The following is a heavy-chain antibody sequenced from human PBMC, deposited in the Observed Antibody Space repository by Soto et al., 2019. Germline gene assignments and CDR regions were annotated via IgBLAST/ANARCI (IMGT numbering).Heavy chain of an antibody. CDR3: ARAGSSPPSYYDMDV. CDR1: GFTFSNNV. V-gene: IGHV3-30-3*01. J-gene: IGHJ6*02. Sequence: QVQLVESGGGVVKPGTSLRLSCAASGFTFSNNVMHWVRQAPGKGLEWVAVISYDGSNKYYADSVKGRFTISRDTSKNTLYLQMNSLRAEDTAVYYCARAGSSPPSYYDMDVWGQGTTVTVSS. D-gene: IGHD6-25*01. CDR2: ISYDGSNK.